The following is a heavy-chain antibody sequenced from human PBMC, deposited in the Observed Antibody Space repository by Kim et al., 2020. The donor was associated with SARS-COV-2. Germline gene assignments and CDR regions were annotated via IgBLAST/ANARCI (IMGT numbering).Heavy chain of an antibody. Sequence: SETLSLTCTVSGASITSDSHYWSWIRQQPGKGLEWIGYIYHSGSTYYNPSLESRVTISLDTSKNLFSLNLSSVIAAGTAVYYCAKGHGSGSSDYYFGMDVWGQGTTVTVSS. J-gene: IGHJ6*02. CDR2: IYHSGST. D-gene: IGHD3-10*01. V-gene: IGHV4-31*03. CDR1: GASITSDSHY. CDR3: AKGHGSGSSDYYFGMDV.